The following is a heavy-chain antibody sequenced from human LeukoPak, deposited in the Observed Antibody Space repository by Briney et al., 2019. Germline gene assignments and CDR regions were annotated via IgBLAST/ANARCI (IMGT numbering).Heavy chain of an antibody. CDR2: IYYSGST. D-gene: IGHD4-17*01. V-gene: IGHV4-59*08. CDR3: ARQPDYGDYEYYIDY. Sequence: SETLSLTCTVSGGSISSYYWRWIRQPPGKGLEWIGYIYYSGSTNYNPSLKSRVTISVDTSKNQFSLKLSSVTAADTAVYYCARQPDYGDYEYYIDYWGQGTLVTVSS. J-gene: IGHJ4*02. CDR1: GGSISSYY.